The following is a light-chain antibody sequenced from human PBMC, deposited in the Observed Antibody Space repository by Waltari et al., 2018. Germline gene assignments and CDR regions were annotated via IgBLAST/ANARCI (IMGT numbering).Light chain of an antibody. CDR1: QSISKY. CDR3: QNHERLPAT. J-gene: IGKJ1*01. CDR2: AAS. V-gene: IGKV3-20*01. Sequence: TQSPGTLSLSPGEKATLSCRASQSISKYLVWYQQRPGHAPRLLIYAASTRAPGVPDRFSGSGYGTDFTLTISRLEPEDFAVYYCQNHERLPATFGQGTKVEIK.